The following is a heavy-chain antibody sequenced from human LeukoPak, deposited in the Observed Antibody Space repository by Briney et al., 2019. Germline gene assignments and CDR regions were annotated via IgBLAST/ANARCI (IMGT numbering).Heavy chain of an antibody. CDR2: IYYSGST. CDR1: GGSMSSYY. CDR3: ARGEWELLRADAFDI. D-gene: IGHD1-26*01. V-gene: IGHV4-59*12. Sequence: SETLSLTCTVSGGSMSSYYWNWIRQPPGKGLEWIGYIYYSGSTNYNPSLKSRVTISVDKSKNQFSLKLSSVTAADTAVYYCARGEWELLRADAFDIWGQGTMVTVSS. J-gene: IGHJ3*02.